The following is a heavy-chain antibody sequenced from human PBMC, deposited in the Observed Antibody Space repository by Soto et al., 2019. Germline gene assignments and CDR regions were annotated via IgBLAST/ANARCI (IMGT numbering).Heavy chain of an antibody. CDR1: GYSISSGYY. CDR3: ARADHAYYFDY. J-gene: IGHJ4*02. Sequence: PSETLSLTCAVSGYSISSGYYWGWIRQPPGEGLEWVATIYHSGSTYYNPSLKNRVTISVDTSKNQFSLKLSSVTAADTAVYYCARADHAYYFDYWGQGALVTVYS. V-gene: IGHV4-38-2*01. CDR2: IYHSGST.